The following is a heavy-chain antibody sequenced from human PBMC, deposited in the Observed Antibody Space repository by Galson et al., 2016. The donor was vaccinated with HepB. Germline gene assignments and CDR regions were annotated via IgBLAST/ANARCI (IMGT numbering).Heavy chain of an antibody. CDR1: GFTFSSYA. CDR3: ARTPPREQWLVHPFEF. CDR2: ISGAGGST. Sequence: SLRLSCAASGFTFSSYAITWVRQAPGKGLEWVVAISGAGGSTSYADSVKGRLTVSRDNSLNMVYLQMDNLRVDGTGVYYCARTPPREQWLVHPFEFWGQGALVIVSS. D-gene: IGHD6-19*01. V-gene: IGHV3-23*01. J-gene: IGHJ4*02.